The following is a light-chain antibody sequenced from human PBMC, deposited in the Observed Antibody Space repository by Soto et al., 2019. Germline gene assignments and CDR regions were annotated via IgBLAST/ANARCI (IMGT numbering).Light chain of an antibody. V-gene: IGLV2-14*01. CDR3: SSYTTSSTYV. Sequence: QSALTQPASVSGSPGQSITISCTGTSSDVGGYNYVSWYQQHPGKAPILMIYDVSNRPSGVSNRFSGSKSGNTASLTISGLQAEDEADYYCSSYTTSSTYVFGTGTQLTVL. CDR2: DVS. J-gene: IGLJ1*01. CDR1: SSDVGGYNY.